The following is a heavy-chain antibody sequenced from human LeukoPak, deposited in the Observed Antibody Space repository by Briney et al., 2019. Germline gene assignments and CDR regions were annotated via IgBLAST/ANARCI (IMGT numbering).Heavy chain of an antibody. CDR2: INHSGST. J-gene: IGHJ4*02. CDR3: ARGANRGSYHYFDY. Sequence: SETLSLTCAVYGGSFSGYYWSCIRQPPGKGLEWIGEINHSGSTNYNPSLKSRVTISVDTSKNQFSLKLSSVTAADTAVYYCARGANRGSYHYFDYWGQGTLVTVSS. CDR1: GGSFSGYY. V-gene: IGHV4-34*01. D-gene: IGHD1-26*01.